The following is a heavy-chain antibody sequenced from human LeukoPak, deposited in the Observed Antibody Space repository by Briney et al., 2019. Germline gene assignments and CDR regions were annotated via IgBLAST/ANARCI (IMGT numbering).Heavy chain of an antibody. D-gene: IGHD3-10*01. CDR2: VYYTGST. CDR1: GYSVTSGGFY. CDR3: ARHSGSGSLSRPFDP. J-gene: IGHJ5*02. Sequence: PSETLYLTCSVSGYSVTSGGFYWGWLRPPPGKEPEWIATVYYTGSTYYNPSLKSRVTISIDTSKNQFSLRLTSVTATDTAVYHCARHSGSGSLSRPFDPWGQGTLVTVSS. V-gene: IGHV4-39*01.